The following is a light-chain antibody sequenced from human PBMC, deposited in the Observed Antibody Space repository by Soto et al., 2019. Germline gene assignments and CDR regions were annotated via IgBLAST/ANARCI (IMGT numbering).Light chain of an antibody. J-gene: IGKJ4*01. CDR2: KAS. Sequence: DIQLTQSPSFLSASVGDRVTITCRASQSISSWLAWYQQKPGKVPKVLIYKASSLESGVPSRFSGSGSGTEFTLTISSLQPDDFATYYCQQYNSYPLTFGGGTKVDIK. CDR1: QSISSW. V-gene: IGKV1-5*03. CDR3: QQYNSYPLT.